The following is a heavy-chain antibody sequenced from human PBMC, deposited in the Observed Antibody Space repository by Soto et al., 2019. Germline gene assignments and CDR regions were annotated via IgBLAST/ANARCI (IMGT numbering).Heavy chain of an antibody. J-gene: IGHJ4*02. Sequence: VQLVESGGGLVQPGRSLRLSCAASGFTFDDYAMHWVRQVPGKGLEWVSGISWNSGRIGYADSVKGRFTISRDSAKNSIFLQMSSLRVEDTALYYCVKDSAGSCCTFYLDYWGQGALVTVSS. CDR1: GFTFDDYA. D-gene: IGHD2-15*01. V-gene: IGHV3-9*01. CDR2: ISWNSGRI. CDR3: VKDSAGSCCTFYLDY.